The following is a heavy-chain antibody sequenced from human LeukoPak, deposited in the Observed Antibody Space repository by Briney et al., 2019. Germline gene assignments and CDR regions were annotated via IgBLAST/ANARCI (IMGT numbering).Heavy chain of an antibody. CDR3: ARDAIAAAGAGA. J-gene: IGHJ4*02. D-gene: IGHD6-13*01. CDR1: GYTFTDYS. V-gene: IGHV1-2*02. CDR2: INPNSGDT. Sequence: ASVKVSCKASGYTFTDYSMHWVRQAPGQGLEWMGWINPNSGDTDYALKFQGRVTMTRDTSISTAYLEVSRLTSDDTAVYFCARDAIAAAGAGAWGQGTLVTVSS.